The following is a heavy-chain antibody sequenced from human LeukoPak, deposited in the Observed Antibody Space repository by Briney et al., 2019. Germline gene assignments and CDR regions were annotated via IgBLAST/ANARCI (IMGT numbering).Heavy chain of an antibody. CDR2: INPNSGGT. CDR3: ARDHGTTVTTYWFDP. V-gene: IGHV1-2*02. D-gene: IGHD4-17*01. Sequence: ASVKVSCKASGYTFTGYYMHWVRQAPGQGLEWMGWINPNSGGTNYAQKFQGRVTMTRDTSISTAYMELSRLRSDDTAVYYCARDHGTTVTTYWFDPWGQGTLVTVSS. CDR1: GYTFTGYY. J-gene: IGHJ5*02.